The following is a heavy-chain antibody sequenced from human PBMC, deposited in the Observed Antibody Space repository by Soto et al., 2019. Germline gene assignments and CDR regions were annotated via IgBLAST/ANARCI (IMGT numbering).Heavy chain of an antibody. CDR1: GFSRITSGVG. CDR3: AHIVTGCFT. D-gene: IGHD3-16*01. V-gene: IGHV2-5*02. CDR2: IYWDDDK. J-gene: IGHJ5*02. Sequence: QITLKESGPTLVKPTQTLTLTCTIYGFSRITSGVGVGWIRQPPGKALEWLALIYWDDDKRYSPSLKSRLNITKDTSKHQLVLTMTNMDPVDTSTYYCAHIVTGCFTWGRGALVTVSS.